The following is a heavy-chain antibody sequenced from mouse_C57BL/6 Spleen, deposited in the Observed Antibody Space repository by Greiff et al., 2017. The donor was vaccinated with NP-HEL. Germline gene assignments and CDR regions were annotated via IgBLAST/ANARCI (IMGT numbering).Heavy chain of an antibody. CDR3: ARGRDYGNWFAY. CDR2: IDPSDSET. J-gene: IGHJ3*01. V-gene: IGHV1-52*01. Sequence: QVQLQQPGAELVRPGSSVKLSCKASGYTFTSYWMHWVKQRPIQGLEWIGNIDPSDSETHYNQKFKDKATLTVDKSSSTAYMQLSSLTSEDSAVYYCARGRDYGNWFAYWGQGTLVTVSA. D-gene: IGHD2-1*01. CDR1: GYTFTSYW.